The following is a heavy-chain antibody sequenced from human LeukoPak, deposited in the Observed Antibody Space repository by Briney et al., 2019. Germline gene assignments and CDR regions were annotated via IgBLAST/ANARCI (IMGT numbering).Heavy chain of an antibody. V-gene: IGHV4-61*02. Sequence: SETLSLTCTVSGNSISSGDNYWSWIRQPAGKGLEWIGRIYTSGSTTYNPSLKSRVTISVDTSKNQFSLKLSSVTAADTAVYYCARSAYSYGADAFDIWGQGTMVTVSS. CDR2: IYTSGST. CDR3: ARSAYSYGADAFDI. CDR1: GNSISSGDNY. J-gene: IGHJ3*02. D-gene: IGHD5-18*01.